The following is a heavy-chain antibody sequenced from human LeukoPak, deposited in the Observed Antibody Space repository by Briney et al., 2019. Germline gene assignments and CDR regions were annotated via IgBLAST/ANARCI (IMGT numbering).Heavy chain of an antibody. CDR3: AKAFKRGYSGPLYYYYYMDV. CDR2: ISGSGGST. V-gene: IGHV3-23*01. D-gene: IGHD5-12*01. Sequence: GGSLRLSCAASGFTFNNYAMSWVRQAPGKGLEWVSTISGSGGSTYYADSVKGRFTISRDNSKNTLYLQMNSLRAEDTAVYYCAKAFKRGYSGPLYYYYYMDVWGKGTTVTVSS. CDR1: GFTFNNYA. J-gene: IGHJ6*03.